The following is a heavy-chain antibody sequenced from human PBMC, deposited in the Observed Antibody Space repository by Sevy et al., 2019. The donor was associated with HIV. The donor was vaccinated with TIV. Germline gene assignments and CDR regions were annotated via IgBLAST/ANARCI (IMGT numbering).Heavy chain of an antibody. J-gene: IGHJ3*02. D-gene: IGHD2-2*01. CDR1: GYSISSGYY. CDR3: ARISRSVVVPAAIEIDI. Sequence: SETLSLTCAVSGYSISSGYYWGWIRQPPRKGLGWIGSIYHSGSTYYNPSLKSRVTISVDTSKNQFSLKLSSVTAADTAVYYCARISRSVVVPAAIEIDIWGQGTMVTVSS. V-gene: IGHV4-38-2*01. CDR2: IYHSGST.